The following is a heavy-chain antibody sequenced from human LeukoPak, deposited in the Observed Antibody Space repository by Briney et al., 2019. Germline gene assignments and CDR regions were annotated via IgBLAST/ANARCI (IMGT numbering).Heavy chain of an antibody. D-gene: IGHD3-22*01. CDR3: ASWFDSSGYYYLYY. CDR1: GYTFTSYG. V-gene: IGHV1-18*01. CDR2: ISAYNGNT. J-gene: IGHJ4*02. Sequence: ASVKVSRKASGYTFTSYGISWVRQAPGQGLEWMGWISAYNGNTNYAQKLQGRVTMTTDTSTSTAYMELRSLRSDDTAVYYCASWFDSSGYYYLYYWGQGTLVTVSS.